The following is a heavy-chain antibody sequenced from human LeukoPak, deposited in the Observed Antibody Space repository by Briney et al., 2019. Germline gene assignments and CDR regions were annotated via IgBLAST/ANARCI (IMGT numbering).Heavy chain of an antibody. Sequence: PSETLSLTCTVSGGSISSGSYYWSWIRQPPGKGLEWIGYIYYSGSTNYNPSLKSRVTISVDTSKNQFSLKLSSVTAADTAVYYCARATNSGYYGSGSYYTYFDYWGQGTLVTVSS. CDR1: GGSISSGSYY. J-gene: IGHJ4*02. V-gene: IGHV4-61*01. CDR2: IYYSGST. D-gene: IGHD3-10*01. CDR3: ARATNSGYYGSGSYYTYFDY.